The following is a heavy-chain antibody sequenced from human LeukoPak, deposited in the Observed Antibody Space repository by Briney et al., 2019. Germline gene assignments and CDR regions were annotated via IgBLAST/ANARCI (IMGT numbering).Heavy chain of an antibody. Sequence: PGGSLRLSCAASAFTFSSHAMSWVRQAPGKGLEWVSAISGSGRSTYYADSVNDRFTISRDNSKTALYLQINGLRAEYTAVYYCANRPNYFDYWGQGTLVTVSS. J-gene: IGHJ4*02. CDR3: ANRPNYFDY. CDR2: ISGSGRST. V-gene: IGHV3-23*01. CDR1: AFTFSSHA.